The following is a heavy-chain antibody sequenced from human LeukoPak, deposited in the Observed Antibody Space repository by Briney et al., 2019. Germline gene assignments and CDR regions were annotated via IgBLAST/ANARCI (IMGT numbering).Heavy chain of an antibody. CDR2: IIPILGIA. CDR3: ARDATLLWFGETLGGNFDY. V-gene: IGHV1-69*04. Sequence: SVKVSCKASGGTFSSYAISWVRQAPGQGLEWMGRIIPILGIANYAQKFQGRVTITADESTSTAYMELSSLRSEDTAVYYCARDATLLWFGETLGGNFDYWGQGTLVTVSS. D-gene: IGHD3-10*01. CDR1: GGTFSSYA. J-gene: IGHJ4*02.